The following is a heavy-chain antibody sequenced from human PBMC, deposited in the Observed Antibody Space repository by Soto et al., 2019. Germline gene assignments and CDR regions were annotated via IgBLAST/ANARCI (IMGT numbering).Heavy chain of an antibody. CDR3: AKGLYYYDRSGYRVFDY. CDR2: ISLSGGTT. CDR1: GFTFNNYA. Sequence: HPGGSLRLSCAASGFTFNNYALTWLRQAPGKGLEWVSTISLSGGTTHYSDSVKARFTNSRDNSKKTVYLQMHGVRGDDTAVDYCAKGLYYYDRSGYRVFDYWGQGA. V-gene: IGHV3-23*01. J-gene: IGHJ4*02. D-gene: IGHD3-22*01.